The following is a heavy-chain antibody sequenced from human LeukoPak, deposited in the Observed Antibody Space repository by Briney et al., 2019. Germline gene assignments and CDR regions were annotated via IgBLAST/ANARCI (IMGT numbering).Heavy chain of an antibody. Sequence: ASVKVSCKASGYTFTGYYMHWPRQAPGHGLEWMGWINPNSGGTNYAQKFQGRVTMTRDTSISTAYMELSRLRSDDTAVYYCARPSITMIVVANQPFDYWGQGTLVTVSS. V-gene: IGHV1-2*02. J-gene: IGHJ4*02. D-gene: IGHD3-22*01. CDR1: GYTFTGYY. CDR3: ARPSITMIVVANQPFDY. CDR2: INPNSGGT.